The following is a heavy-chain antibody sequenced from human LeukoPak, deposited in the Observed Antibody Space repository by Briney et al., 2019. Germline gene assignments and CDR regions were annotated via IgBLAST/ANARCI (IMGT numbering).Heavy chain of an antibody. CDR2: VSSAGTTT. CDR3: AKEGSGSLWSFDY. CDR1: GFTFSNYG. Sequence: GSLRLSCAASGFTFSNYGMHWVRQAPAKGLEWVAVVSSAGTTTYYADSVKGRSTISRDNSKNTVYLQMNGLKPEDTAVYYCAKEGSGSLWSFDYWGQGTLVTVSS. D-gene: IGHD3-10*01. J-gene: IGHJ4*02. V-gene: IGHV3-30*18.